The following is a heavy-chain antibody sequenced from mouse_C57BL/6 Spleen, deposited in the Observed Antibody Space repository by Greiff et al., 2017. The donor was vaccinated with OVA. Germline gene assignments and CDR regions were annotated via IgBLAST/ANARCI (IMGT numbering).Heavy chain of an antibody. D-gene: IGHD1-1*01. V-gene: IGHV1-69*01. CDR2: IDPSDSYT. J-gene: IGHJ1*03. Sequence: QVQLQQPGAELVMPGASVKLSCKASGYTFTSYWMHWVKQRPGQGLEWIGEIDPSDSYTNYNQKFKGKSTLTVDKSSSTAYMQLSSLTSEDSAVYYCARRGVLGYYGSRYEGYWYFDVWGTGTTVTVSS. CDR1: GYTFTSYW. CDR3: ARRGVLGYYGSRYEGYWYFDV.